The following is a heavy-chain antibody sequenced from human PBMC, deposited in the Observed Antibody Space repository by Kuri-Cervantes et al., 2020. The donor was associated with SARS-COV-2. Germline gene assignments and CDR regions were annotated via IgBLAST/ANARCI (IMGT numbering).Heavy chain of an antibody. D-gene: IGHD4-17*01. J-gene: IGHJ6*02. CDR2: ITSRGLTL. CDR3: VRDGYYGDFYGMDV. V-gene: IGHV3-48*03. Sequence: GESLKISCAASGFTFSSYDMNWVRQAPGKGLEWVSYITSRGLTLYYADSVKGRFTISRDNAKGSLYLQMNTLRAEDTAVYYCVRDGYYGDFYGMDVWGQGTTVTVSS. CDR1: GFTFSSYD.